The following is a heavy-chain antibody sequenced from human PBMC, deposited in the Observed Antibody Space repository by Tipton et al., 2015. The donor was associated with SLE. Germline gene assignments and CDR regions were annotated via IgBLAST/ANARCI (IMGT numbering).Heavy chain of an antibody. CDR3: AKYRLVRSGYSAY. J-gene: IGHJ4*02. D-gene: IGHD3-3*01. CDR2: ISGSGGST. V-gene: IGHV3-23*01. Sequence: SLRLSCAASGFTLSDFVMSWVRQAPGKGLEWVSAISGSGGSTYYADSVKGRFTISRDNSKNTLYLQMNSLRAEDTAVYYCAKYRLVRSGYSAYWGPGTLVTVSS. CDR1: GFTLSDFV.